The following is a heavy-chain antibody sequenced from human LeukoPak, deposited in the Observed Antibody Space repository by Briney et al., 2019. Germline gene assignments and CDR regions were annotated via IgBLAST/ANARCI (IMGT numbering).Heavy chain of an antibody. CDR2: IYTSGST. Sequence: SETLSLTCTVSGGSISSDSDYWSWIRQPAGQGLEWIGRIYTSGSTNYNPSLKSRVTISVDTSKNQFSLKLSSVTAADTGVYYCARALHLTGLMEYWGQGTLVTVSS. V-gene: IGHV4-61*02. CDR1: GGSISSDSDY. CDR3: ARALHLTGLMEY. J-gene: IGHJ4*02. D-gene: IGHD2-8*01.